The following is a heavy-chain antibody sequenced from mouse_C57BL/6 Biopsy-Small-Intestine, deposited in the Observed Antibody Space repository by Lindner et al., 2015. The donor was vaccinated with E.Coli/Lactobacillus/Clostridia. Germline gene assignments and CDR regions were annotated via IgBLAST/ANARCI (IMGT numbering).Heavy chain of an antibody. Sequence: VQLQESGPELVKPGASVKISCKASGYAFSSSWMNWVKQRSGKGLEWIGRIYPGDGDTNYNGKFKGKATLTADKSSSTAYMQLSSLTSEDSAVYFCARDYDGYYAMDYWGQGTSATVSS. J-gene: IGHJ4*01. CDR1: GYAFSSSW. D-gene: IGHD1-2*01. CDR3: ARDYDGYYAMDY. CDR2: IYPGDGDT. V-gene: IGHV1-82*01.